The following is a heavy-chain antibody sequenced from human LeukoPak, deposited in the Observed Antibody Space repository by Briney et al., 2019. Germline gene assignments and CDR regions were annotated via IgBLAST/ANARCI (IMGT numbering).Heavy chain of an antibody. Sequence: SETLSLTCTVSGGSITNNYWAWIRQPPGKGLEWIGYTHDSGNTYYNPTLKSRVTISVDTSKNQFSLNLTSVTAADAAVYYCARDLGYSGFDWAPWGQGTLVTVSS. CDR3: ARDLGYSGFDWAP. V-gene: IGHV4-59*12. J-gene: IGHJ5*02. CDR1: GGSITNNY. D-gene: IGHD5-12*01. CDR2: THDSGNT.